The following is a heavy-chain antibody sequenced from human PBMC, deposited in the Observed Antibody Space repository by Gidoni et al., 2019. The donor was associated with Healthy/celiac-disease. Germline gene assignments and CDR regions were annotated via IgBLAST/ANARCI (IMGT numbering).Heavy chain of an antibody. V-gene: IGHV3-49*03. CDR1: GFTFVDYA. CDR3: TRVLYSSSWYGGY. J-gene: IGHJ4*02. Sequence: EVQLVESGGGLVQPGRSLRLSCTASGFTFVDYAMSWFRQAPGKGLEWVGFIRSKAYGGTTEYAASVKGRFTISRDDSKSIAYLQMNSLKTEDTAVYYCTRVLYSSSWYGGYWGQGTLVTVSS. D-gene: IGHD6-13*01. CDR2: IRSKAYGGTT.